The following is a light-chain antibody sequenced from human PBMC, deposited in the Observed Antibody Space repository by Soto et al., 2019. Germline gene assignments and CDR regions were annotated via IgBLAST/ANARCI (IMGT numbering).Light chain of an antibody. V-gene: IGLV2-23*02. J-gene: IGLJ2*01. CDR2: EVS. CDR1: SSDVGIYNL. CDR3: CSYAGSTTLV. Sequence: QSALTQPASVSGSPGQSITISCTGTSSDVGIYNLVSWYQQHPGKAPKLMIYEVSKWPSGVSHRFSGSKSANTASLTISGLQVEDEADYYCCSYAGSTTLVFGGGTKLTVL.